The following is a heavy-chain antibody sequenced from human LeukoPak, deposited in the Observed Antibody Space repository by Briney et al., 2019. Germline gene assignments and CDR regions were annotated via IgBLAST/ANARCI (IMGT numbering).Heavy chain of an antibody. Sequence: GGSLRLSCAASGFTFSSYSMNWVRQAPGKGLEWVSSIRSSSSYIYYADSVKGRFTISRDNAKNSLYLQMNSLTAEDTAVYYCARGNTPYSSSPRGRNMDVWGKGTTVTVSS. V-gene: IGHV3-21*01. CDR1: GFTFSSYS. D-gene: IGHD6-6*01. CDR3: ARGNTPYSSSPRGRNMDV. J-gene: IGHJ6*03. CDR2: IRSSSSYI.